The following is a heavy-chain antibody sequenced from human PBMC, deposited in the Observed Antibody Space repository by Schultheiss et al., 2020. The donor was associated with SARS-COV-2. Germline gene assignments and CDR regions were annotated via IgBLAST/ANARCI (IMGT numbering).Heavy chain of an antibody. CDR2: ISGSGGST. CDR3: AKDSAGDN. V-gene: IGHV3-23*01. CDR1: GFTFSSYA. J-gene: IGHJ3*02. Sequence: GGSLRLSCAASGFTFSSYAMSWVRQAPGKGLEWVSAISGSGGSTYYADSVKGRFTISRDNSKNEVYLQMNGLRVEDTAVYYCAKDSAGDNWGQGTKVTVSS. D-gene: IGHD3-10*01.